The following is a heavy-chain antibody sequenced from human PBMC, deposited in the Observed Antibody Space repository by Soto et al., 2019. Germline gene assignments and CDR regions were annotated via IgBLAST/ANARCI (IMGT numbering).Heavy chain of an antibody. CDR1: GYSFTSYW. J-gene: IGHJ6*02. CDR3: AILRYFDWSPLLYGMDV. D-gene: IGHD3-9*01. V-gene: IGHV5-51*01. CDR2: IYPGDSDT. Sequence: GESLKISCKGSGYSFTSYWIGWVRQMPGKGLEWMGIIYPGDSDTRYSPSFQGQVTISADKSISTAYLQWSSLKASDTAMYYCAILRYFDWSPLLYGMDVWGQGTTVTVSS.